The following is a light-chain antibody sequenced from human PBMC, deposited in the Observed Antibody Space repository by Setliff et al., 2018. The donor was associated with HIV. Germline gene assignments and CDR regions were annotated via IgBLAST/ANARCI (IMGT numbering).Light chain of an antibody. V-gene: IGLV2-23*01. J-gene: IGLJ1*01. CDR1: SSDIGRYNL. CDR2: QAT. CDR3: CSNTGSNTYV. Sequence: QSVLTQPPSVSGSPGQSITISCTGTSSDIGRYNLVSWYQQYPGKAPKLMIYQATKRPSGVSNRFSGSKSGNTASLTISGLQAEDEADYYCCSNTGSNTYVFGSGTKVTVL.